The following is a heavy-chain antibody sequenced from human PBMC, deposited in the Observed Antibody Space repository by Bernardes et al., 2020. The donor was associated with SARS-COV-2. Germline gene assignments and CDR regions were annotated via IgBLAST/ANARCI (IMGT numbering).Heavy chain of an antibody. CDR2: ISASGAGT. V-gene: IGHV3-23*01. J-gene: IGHJ6*02. CDR3: AKVGTETFTSSSHYDFYGLDV. CDR1: GFTFSGYA. D-gene: IGHD6-6*01. Sequence: GGSLRLSCAASGFTFSGYAMSWVRQAPGKGLEWVSAISASGAGTYYGDSVKGRFTISRDNSMKTLWLQMNSLRAEDTAVYYCAKVGTETFTSSSHYDFYGLDVWGQGTTVTVSS.